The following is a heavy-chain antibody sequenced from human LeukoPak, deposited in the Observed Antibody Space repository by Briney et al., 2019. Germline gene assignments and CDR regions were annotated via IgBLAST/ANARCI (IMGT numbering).Heavy chain of an antibody. CDR3: ATLRYCSSTSCYSDLVY. D-gene: IGHD2-2*02. V-gene: IGHV3-23*01. CDR2: ISGSGGST. J-gene: IGHJ4*02. Sequence: GGSLRLSCAAPGFTFSSYAMSLVRQSPGKGLEWVSAISGSGGSTYYADSVKGRFTISRDNSKNTLYLQMNSLRAEDTAVYYCATLRYCSSTSCYSDLVYWGQGTLVTVSS. CDR1: GFTFSSYA.